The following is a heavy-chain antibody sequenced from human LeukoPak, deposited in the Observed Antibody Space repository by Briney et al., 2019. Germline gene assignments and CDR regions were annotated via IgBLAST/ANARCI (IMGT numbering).Heavy chain of an antibody. V-gene: IGHV3-23*01. CDR1: GLTFSGYA. Sequence: GGSLRLSCAASGLTFSGYAMSWVRQAPGQGLEWVSAISGSGGSTYYADSVKGRFTISRDNSKNTLYLQMNSLRAGDTAVYYCAKREYSSSYDYWGQGTLVTVSS. CDR3: AKREYSSSYDY. J-gene: IGHJ4*02. D-gene: IGHD6-6*01. CDR2: ISGSGGST.